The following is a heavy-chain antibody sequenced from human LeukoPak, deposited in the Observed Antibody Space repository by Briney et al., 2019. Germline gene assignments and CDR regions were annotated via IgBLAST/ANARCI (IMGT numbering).Heavy chain of an antibody. D-gene: IGHD3-3*01. CDR3: ARTSASYYYYMDV. CDR2: IYFVGSA. J-gene: IGHJ6*03. Sequence: PSQTLSLTCSVSGDTIHSYYWSWIRQPPGKGLEWIGYIYFVGSANYNPSLKSRVTISLDKSRKQVSLNLNSVTAADTAVYYCARTSASYYYYMDVWGKGAAVTISS. V-gene: IGHV4-59*01. CDR1: GDTIHSYY.